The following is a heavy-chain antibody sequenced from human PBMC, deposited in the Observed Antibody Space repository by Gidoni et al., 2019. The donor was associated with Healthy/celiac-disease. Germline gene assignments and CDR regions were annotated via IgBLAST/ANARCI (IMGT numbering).Heavy chain of an antibody. Sequence: QLQLQESGPGLVKPSETLSLTCTVSGGSISSSSYYWGWIRQPPGKGLEWIGSNYYSGSTYYNPSLKSRVTISVDTSKNQFSLKLSSVTAADTAVYYCARLGGSFFDYWGQGTLVTVSS. CDR2: NYYSGST. D-gene: IGHD3-16*01. CDR1: GGSISSSSYY. CDR3: ARLGGSFFDY. V-gene: IGHV4-39*01. J-gene: IGHJ4*02.